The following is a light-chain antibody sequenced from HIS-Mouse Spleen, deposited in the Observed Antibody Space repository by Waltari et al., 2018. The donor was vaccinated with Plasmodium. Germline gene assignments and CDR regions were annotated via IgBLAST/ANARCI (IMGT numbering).Light chain of an antibody. CDR1: QGISSY. V-gene: IGKV1-9*01. J-gene: IGKJ4*01. Sequence: DIQLTQSPSFLSASVGARVTITCRASQGISSYLAWYQQNPGKAPKLLIYAASTLQSGVPSSFSGRGSGTEFTLTISSLQPEDFATYYGQQLNSYPLTFGGGTKVEIK. CDR2: AAS. CDR3: QQLNSYPLT.